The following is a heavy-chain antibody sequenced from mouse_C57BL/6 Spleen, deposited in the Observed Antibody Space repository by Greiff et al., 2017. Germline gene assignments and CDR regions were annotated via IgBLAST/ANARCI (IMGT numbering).Heavy chain of an antibody. CDR1: GYTFTSYW. CDR3: AKLNSTVGFAY. D-gene: IGHD1-1*01. J-gene: IGHJ3*01. CDR2: IHPNSGST. V-gene: IGHV1-64*01. Sequence: QVQLQQPGAELVKPGASVKLSCKASGYTFTSYWMHWVKQRPGQGLEWIGMIHPNSGSTNYNEKFKGKATLTVDKSSSTAYMQRSSLTSEDSAVYYCAKLNSTVGFAYWGQGTLVTVSA.